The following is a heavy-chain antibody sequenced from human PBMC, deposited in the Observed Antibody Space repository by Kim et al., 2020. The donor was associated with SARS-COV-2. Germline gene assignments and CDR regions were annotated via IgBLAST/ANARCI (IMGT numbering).Heavy chain of an antibody. V-gene: IGHV1-69*13. CDR1: GGTFSSYA. Sequence: SVKVSCKASGGTFSSYAISWVRQAPGQGLEWMGGIIPIFGTANYAQKFQGRVTITADESTSTAYMELSSLRSEDTAVYYCARDRRDNYYYYGMDVWGQGTTVTVSS. CDR3: ARDRRDNYYYYGMDV. CDR2: IIPIFGTA. J-gene: IGHJ6*02.